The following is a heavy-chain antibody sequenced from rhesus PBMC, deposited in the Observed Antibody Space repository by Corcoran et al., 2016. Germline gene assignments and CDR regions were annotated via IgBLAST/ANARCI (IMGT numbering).Heavy chain of an antibody. D-gene: IGHD3-3*01. V-gene: IGHV3-178*01. J-gene: IGHJ4*01. CDR3: ARDSGEGLDF. CDR1: GFTFSDYY. CDR2: ISNGGDDT. Sequence: EVHLVESGGGLAKPGGSLRLSCAASGFTFSDYYMDWVRQAPGKGREWVSRISNGGDDTSYADSVKGRFTISRENAKNTLYLQVDSLRPEDTAVYYCARDSGEGLDFWGQGVLVTVSS.